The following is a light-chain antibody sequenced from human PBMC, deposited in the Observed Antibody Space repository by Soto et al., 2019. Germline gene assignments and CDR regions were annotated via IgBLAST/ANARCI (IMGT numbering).Light chain of an antibody. CDR2: QAS. J-gene: IGKJ4*01. V-gene: IGKV1-5*03. CDR1: QTISTW. Sequence: DIQLTQSPSTLFANVGDRSSMTCRASQTISTWLAWYQQKPGKAPNLLIYQASTLETGVPSRFSGSGSGTEFTLTISGLQPDDFATYYCQQYDNYPLTLGGGTEVDIK. CDR3: QQYDNYPLT.